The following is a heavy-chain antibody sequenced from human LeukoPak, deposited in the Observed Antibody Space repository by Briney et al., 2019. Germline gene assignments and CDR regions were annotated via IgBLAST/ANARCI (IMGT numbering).Heavy chain of an antibody. CDR1: GGSISSGSYY. CDR3: ATNRYCSSTSCFRHYYYYMDV. D-gene: IGHD2-2*01. V-gene: IGHV4-61*02. Sequence: SETLSLTCTVSGGSISSGSYYWSWIRQPAGKGLEWIGRIYTSGSTNYNPSLKSRVTISVDTSKNQFSLKLSSVTAADTAVYYCATNRYCSSTSCFRHYYYYMDVWGKGTTVTVSS. CDR2: IYTSGST. J-gene: IGHJ6*03.